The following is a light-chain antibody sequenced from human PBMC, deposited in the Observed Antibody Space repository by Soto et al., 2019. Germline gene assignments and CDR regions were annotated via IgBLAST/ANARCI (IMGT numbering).Light chain of an antibody. CDR3: QQYDNLPIT. V-gene: IGKV1-33*01. CDR1: QDISNS. J-gene: IGKJ5*01. CDR2: GAS. Sequence: DIQMTQSPSSLSASVGDRVTITCQASQDISNSLGWYQQKPGKAPKLLIYGASTLETGVPSRFSGGGSGSDFIFTISSLQPEDIATYYCQQYDNLPITFGQGTRLESK.